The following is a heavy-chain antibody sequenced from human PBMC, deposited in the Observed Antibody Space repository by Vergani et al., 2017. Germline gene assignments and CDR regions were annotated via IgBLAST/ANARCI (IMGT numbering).Heavy chain of an antibody. V-gene: IGHV3-7*01. J-gene: IGHJ5*02. CDR3: ARVGGYRIFGVRAGWFDP. CDR2: IKQDGSEK. Sequence: EVQLVESGGGLVQPGGSLRLSCAASGFTFSSYWMSWVRQAPGKGLEWVANIKQDGSEKYYVDSVKGRFTISRDNAKNSLYLQMNSLRAEDTAVYYCARVGGYRIFGVRAGWFDPWGQGTLVTVSS. D-gene: IGHD3-3*01. CDR1: GFTFSSYW.